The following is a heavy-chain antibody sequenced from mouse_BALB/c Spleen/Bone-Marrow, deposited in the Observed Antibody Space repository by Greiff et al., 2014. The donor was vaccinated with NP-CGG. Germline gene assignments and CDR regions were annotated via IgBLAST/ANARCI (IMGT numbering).Heavy chain of an antibody. J-gene: IGHJ3*01. Sequence: VQVVESGAELARPGASVKLSCKASGYTFTAYWMQWVKQRPGQGLEWIGAIYPGDGDTRYTQKFKGKATLTAEKSSSTAYMQLSSLASEDSAVYYCARSGDVGFAYWGQGTLVTVSA. CDR2: IYPGDGDT. V-gene: IGHV1-87*01. CDR3: ARSGDVGFAY. D-gene: IGHD3-3*01. CDR1: GYTFTAYW.